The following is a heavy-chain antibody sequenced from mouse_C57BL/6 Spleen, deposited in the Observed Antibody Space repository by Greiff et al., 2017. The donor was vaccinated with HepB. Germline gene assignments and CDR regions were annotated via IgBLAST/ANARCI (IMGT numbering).Heavy chain of an antibody. CDR1: GYTFTSYG. Sequence: VQLQQSGAELARPGASVKLSCKASGYTFTSYGISWVKQRTGQGLEWIGEIYPRSGNTYYNEKFKGKATLTAAKSSSTAYMELRVLTSEDSAVYFCARGVFDYGGDYWGQGTTLTVSS. V-gene: IGHV1-81*01. J-gene: IGHJ2*01. D-gene: IGHD2-4*01. CDR2: IYPRSGNT. CDR3: ARGVFDYGGDY.